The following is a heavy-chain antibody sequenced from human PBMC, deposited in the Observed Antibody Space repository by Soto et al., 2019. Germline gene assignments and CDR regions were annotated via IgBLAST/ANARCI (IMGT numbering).Heavy chain of an antibody. Sequence: GGSLRLSCAASGFTFDDYAMHWVRQAPGKGLEWVSGISWNSGSIGYADSVKGRFTISRDNAKNTLYLQMNSLRAEDTAVYYCAKPRGATDWYFDLWGRGTLVTVSS. CDR2: ISWNSGSI. CDR1: GFTFDDYA. CDR3: AKPRGATDWYFDL. D-gene: IGHD1-26*01. V-gene: IGHV3-9*01. J-gene: IGHJ2*01.